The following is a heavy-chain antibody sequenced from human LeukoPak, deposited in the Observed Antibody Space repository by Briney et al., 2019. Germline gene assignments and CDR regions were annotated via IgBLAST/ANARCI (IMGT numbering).Heavy chain of an antibody. CDR2: MNPNSGGT. J-gene: IGHJ5*02. V-gene: IGHV1-2*02. CDR3: ARVMGGIVEVTGWLDP. Sequence: ASVKVSCKASGYTFTGYYMHWVRQAPGQGLEWMGWMNPNSGGTNYAQKFQGRVTMTRDTSISTAYMELSRLRSDDTAVYYCARVMGGIVEVTGWLDPWGEGTLVTVSS. D-gene: IGHD2-21*02. CDR1: GYTFTGYY.